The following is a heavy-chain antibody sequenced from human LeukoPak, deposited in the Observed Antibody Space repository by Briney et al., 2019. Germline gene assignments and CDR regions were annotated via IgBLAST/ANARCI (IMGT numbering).Heavy chain of an antibody. Sequence: ASVKVSCKASGYTFTGYYMHWVRQAPGQGLEWMGWINPNSGGTNYAQKFQGRVTMTRDTSISTAYMELSRLRSDDTAVYYCARDGARYDILTGYGFDYWGQGTLDTVSS. CDR3: ARDGARYDILTGYGFDY. J-gene: IGHJ4*02. CDR1: GYTFTGYY. CDR2: INPNSGGT. V-gene: IGHV1-2*02. D-gene: IGHD3-9*01.